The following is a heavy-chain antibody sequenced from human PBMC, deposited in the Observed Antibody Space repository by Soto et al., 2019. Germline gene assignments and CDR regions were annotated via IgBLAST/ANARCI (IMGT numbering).Heavy chain of an antibody. V-gene: IGHV3-7*01. Sequence: EVQLVESGGGLVQPGGSLRLSCAASGFTFSSYWMSWVRQAPGKGLEWVANIKQDGSEKYYVDSVKGRFTISRDNAKNSLYLQMNSLRAEDTAVYHCARDRVGGDCLLDYWGQGTLVTVSS. CDR3: ARDRVGGDCLLDY. CDR1: GFTFSSYW. D-gene: IGHD2-21*02. J-gene: IGHJ4*02. CDR2: IKQDGSEK.